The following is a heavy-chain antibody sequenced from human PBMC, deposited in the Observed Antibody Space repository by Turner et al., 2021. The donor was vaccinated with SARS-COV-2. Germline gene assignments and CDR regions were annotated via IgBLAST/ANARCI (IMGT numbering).Heavy chain of an antibody. CDR2: IYYSGRT. J-gene: IGHJ1*01. CDR1: GGSISSYY. V-gene: IGHV4-59*01. D-gene: IGHD2-21*02. CDR3: ERDNGGNSNYFHH. Sequence: QVQLQESGPGLVKPSETLSLTCTVSGGSISSYYWSWIRQPPGKGLEWIGNIYYSGRTNYNPYLKSRVTIAIETYKNKFSLKLSSVTAADTDVYYCERDNGGNSNYFHHWGQGTLVTVSS.